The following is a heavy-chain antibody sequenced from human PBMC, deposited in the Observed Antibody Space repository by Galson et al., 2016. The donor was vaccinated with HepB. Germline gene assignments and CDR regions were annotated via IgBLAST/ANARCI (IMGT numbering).Heavy chain of an antibody. J-gene: IGHJ3*02. Sequence: SLRLSCAAPGFTFSRYWMHWVRQAPGKGLEWISRINIDGGLTSYADSVEGRFIIARDNAKNTLNLQMNRLGVEDTAVYFCVRTDHFDSVAHYNNDVFDIWGQGTVVMVSS. D-gene: IGHD3-9*01. V-gene: IGHV3-74*01. CDR3: VRTDHFDSVAHYNNDVFDI. CDR2: INIDGGLT. CDR1: GFTFSRYW.